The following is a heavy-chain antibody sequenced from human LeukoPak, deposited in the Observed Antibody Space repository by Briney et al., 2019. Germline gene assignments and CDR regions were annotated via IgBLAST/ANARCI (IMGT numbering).Heavy chain of an antibody. CDR2: ISAYNGNT. Sequence: GASVTVSFTSSAYTFTIYGISWVRQAPGQGLEWMGWISAYNGNTNYAQKLQGRVTMTTDTSTSTAYMDLRSLRSDDTAVYYCARVNGRRGYSYGNDYWGQGTLVTVSS. CDR1: AYTFTIYG. V-gene: IGHV1-18*01. J-gene: IGHJ4*02. D-gene: IGHD5-18*01. CDR3: ARVNGRRGYSYGNDY.